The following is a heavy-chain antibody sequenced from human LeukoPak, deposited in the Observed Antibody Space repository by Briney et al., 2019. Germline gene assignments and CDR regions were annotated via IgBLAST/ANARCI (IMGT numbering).Heavy chain of an antibody. CDR3: ARDYASEYMDV. CDR2: ISTTGYTI. V-gene: IGHV3-11*04. Sequence: GGSLRLSCAASGFTFSSYWMSWIRQAPGQGLEWLSCISTTGYTIYYADSVKGRFTISRDNTQNSLFLQMDSLRVEDTAVYYCARDYASEYMDVWGKGTTVTVSS. D-gene: IGHD3-16*01. J-gene: IGHJ6*03. CDR1: GFTFSSYW.